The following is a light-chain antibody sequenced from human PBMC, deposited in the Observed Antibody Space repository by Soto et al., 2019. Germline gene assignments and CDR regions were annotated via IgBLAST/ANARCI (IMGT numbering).Light chain of an antibody. V-gene: IGKV3-11*01. CDR1: QSVSSN. CDR2: DAS. Sequence: IVMPQSPATLSVSPGERATLSCRASQSVSSNLAWYQQKRGQAPRLLIYDASSRASGIPARFSGSGSGTDFTLTISSLEPEDFAVYYCQQGGNWPLTFGQGTRLEI. CDR3: QQGGNWPLT. J-gene: IGKJ5*01.